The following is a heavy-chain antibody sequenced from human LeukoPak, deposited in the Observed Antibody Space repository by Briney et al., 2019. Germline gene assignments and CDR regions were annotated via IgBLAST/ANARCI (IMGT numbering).Heavy chain of an antibody. J-gene: IGHJ1*01. CDR3: ARDYYDSSGYYLKYFRH. CDR2: IGSSSNYI. CDR1: GFTFSSYS. D-gene: IGHD3-22*01. Sequence: GGSLRLSCVASGFTFSSYSMNWVRQAPGKGLEWVSCIGSSSNYIYYGDSVKGRFTISRDNAKNSLYLQMNSLRAEDTAVYYCARDYYDSSGYYLKYFRHWGQGTLVTVSS. V-gene: IGHV3-21*01.